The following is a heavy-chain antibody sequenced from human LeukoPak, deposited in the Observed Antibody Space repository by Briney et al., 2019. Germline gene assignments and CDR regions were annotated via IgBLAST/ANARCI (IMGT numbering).Heavy chain of an antibody. Sequence: ASVKVSCKASGHIFSDYYIHWVRQAPGQGLEWMGRINPRSGGATSAQIFQGRVTMTRDTSINTAYMEVTRLSYDDTAVYYCARESDIVLTVHASGHTDVWGKGTTVTVSS. CDR2: INPRSGGA. J-gene: IGHJ6*03. D-gene: IGHD2-8*01. CDR3: ARESDIVLTVHASGHTDV. CDR1: GHIFSDYY. V-gene: IGHV1-2*02.